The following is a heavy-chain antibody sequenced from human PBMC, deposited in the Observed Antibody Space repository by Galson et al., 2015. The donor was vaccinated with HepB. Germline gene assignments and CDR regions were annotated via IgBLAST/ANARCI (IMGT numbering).Heavy chain of an antibody. CDR1: GFIVSSNY. Sequence: SLRLSCAVSGFIVSSNYMTWVRQAPGKGLEWVSIIYSTGDTYYTDSVKDRFTISRDYSKNTLYLQMNSLRAEDTAVYYCARLLSNWGSGPTYYFDYWGQGTLVSVSS. CDR2: IYSTGDT. J-gene: IGHJ4*02. V-gene: IGHV3-66*01. D-gene: IGHD3-16*01. CDR3: ARLLSNWGSGPTYYFDY.